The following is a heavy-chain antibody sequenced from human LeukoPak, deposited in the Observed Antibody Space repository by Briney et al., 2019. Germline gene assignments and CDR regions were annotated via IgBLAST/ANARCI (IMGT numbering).Heavy chain of an antibody. CDR2: IIPIFGTA. D-gene: IGHD6-19*01. J-gene: IGHJ4*02. V-gene: IGHV1-69*05. CDR1: GGTFSSYA. CDR3: ARDQVVAGTVPDC. Sequence: GPSVKVSCKASGGTFSSYAISWVRQAPGQGLEWMGRIIPIFGTANYAQKFQGRVTITTDESTSTAYMELSSLRSEVTAVYYCARDQVVAGTVPDCWGQGTLVTVSS.